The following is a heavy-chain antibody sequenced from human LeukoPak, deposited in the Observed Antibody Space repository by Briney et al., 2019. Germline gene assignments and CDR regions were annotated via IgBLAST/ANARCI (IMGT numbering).Heavy chain of an antibody. J-gene: IGHJ4*02. D-gene: IGHD3-22*01. Sequence: GGSLRLSCAASGFTFSSYGMHWVRQAPGKGLEWVAVIWYDGSNKYYADSVKGRFTISRDNSKNALYLQMNSLRAEDTAVYYCAREFSRTEDPNYYDSSGYSLDYWGQGTLVTVSS. CDR3: AREFSRTEDPNYYDSSGYSLDY. V-gene: IGHV3-33*08. CDR2: IWYDGSNK. CDR1: GFTFSSYG.